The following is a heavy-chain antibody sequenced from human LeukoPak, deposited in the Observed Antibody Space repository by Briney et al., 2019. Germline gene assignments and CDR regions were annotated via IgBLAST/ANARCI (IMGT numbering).Heavy chain of an antibody. CDR2: ISWNRGSI. V-gene: IGHV3-9*01. Sequence: PGRSLRLSCAASGFTFVDYGMHWVRQAPGKGLEWVSGISWNRGSIGYADSVKGRFTISRDTAKNSLYLQMNSLRPEDTALYYCAKGGAAADNYWYFDLWGRGTLVTVSS. CDR3: AKGGAAADNYWYFDL. D-gene: IGHD6-13*01. J-gene: IGHJ2*01. CDR1: GFTFVDYG.